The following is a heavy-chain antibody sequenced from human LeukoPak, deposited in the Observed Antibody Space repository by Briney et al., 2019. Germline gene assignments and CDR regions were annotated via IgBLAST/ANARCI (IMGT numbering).Heavy chain of an antibody. CDR1: GFTFSDYY. CDR2: ISNTGSTI. J-gene: IGHJ5*02. D-gene: IGHD1-26*01. CDR3: ARDSGSYWGRDNWFDP. V-gene: IGHV3-11*01. Sequence: GESLRLSCAASGFTFSDYYMTWVRQAPGKGLEWVSYISNTGSTIYYADSVKGRFTISRDNTKNSLYLQMNSLRAEDTAVYYCARDSGSYWGRDNWFDPWGQGTLVTVSS.